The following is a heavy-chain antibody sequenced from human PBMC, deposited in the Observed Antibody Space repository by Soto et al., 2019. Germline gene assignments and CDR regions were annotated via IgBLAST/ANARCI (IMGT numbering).Heavy chain of an antibody. D-gene: IGHD3-10*01. V-gene: IGHV4-31*02. CDR2: IYYSGST. Sequence: WTWIRQHPVKGLEWMGHIYYSGSTSYNPSLKSRVTISIDTSKNQFSLKLTSVTVADTAVYYCARDGDYFGSGSPPLLSRWGQGTLVTVSS. CDR3: ARDGDYFGSGSPPLLSR. J-gene: IGHJ4*02.